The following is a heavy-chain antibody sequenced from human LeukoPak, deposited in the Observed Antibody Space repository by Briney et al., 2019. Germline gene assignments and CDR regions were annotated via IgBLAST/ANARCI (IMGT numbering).Heavy chain of an antibody. CDR1: GDSVSSNSAA. V-gene: IGHV6-1*01. CDR3: ARVSSPTQVAGFDY. D-gene: IGHD6-19*01. Sequence: SQTLSLTCAISGDSVSSNSAAWNWIRQSPSRGLEWLGRTYYRSKWYNDYAVSVKCRITINPDTSKNQFSLQLNSVTPEDTAVYYCARVSSPTQVAGFDYWGQGTLVTVSS. J-gene: IGHJ4*02. CDR2: TYYRSKWYN.